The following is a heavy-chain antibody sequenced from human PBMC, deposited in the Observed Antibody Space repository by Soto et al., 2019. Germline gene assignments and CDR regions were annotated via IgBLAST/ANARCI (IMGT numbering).Heavy chain of an antibody. CDR1: GGSISSSSYY. D-gene: IGHD3-3*01. V-gene: IGHV4-39*01. CDR2: IYYSGST. Sequence: QLQLQESGPGLVKPSETLSLTCTVSGGSISSSSYYWGWIRQPPGKGLEWIGSIYYSGSTYYNPSLKSRVTISVDTSKNQFSLKLSSVTAADTAVYYCARQRSRITIFGVVTPRLDPWGQGTLVTVSS. CDR3: ARQRSRITIFGVVTPRLDP. J-gene: IGHJ5*02.